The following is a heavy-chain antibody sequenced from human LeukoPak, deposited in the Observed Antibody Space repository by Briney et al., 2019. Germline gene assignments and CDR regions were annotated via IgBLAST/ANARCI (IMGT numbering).Heavy chain of an antibody. D-gene: IGHD3-22*01. Sequence: PSETLSLTCTVSGGSISSSSYYWGWIRQPPGKGLEWIGRIYYSGSTYYNPSLKSRVTISVDTSKNQFSLKLSSVTAADTAVYYCARPGIYYDSSGVDAFDIWGQGTMVTVSS. V-gene: IGHV4-39*01. J-gene: IGHJ3*02. CDR3: ARPGIYYDSSGVDAFDI. CDR2: IYYSGST. CDR1: GGSISSSSYY.